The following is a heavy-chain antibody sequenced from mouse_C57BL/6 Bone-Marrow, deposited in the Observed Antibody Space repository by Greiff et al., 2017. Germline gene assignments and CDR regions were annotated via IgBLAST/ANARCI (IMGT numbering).Heavy chain of an antibody. CDR3: ARGGITTVVFDY. CDR2: INPSSGYT. CDR1: GYTFTSYT. V-gene: IGHV1-4*01. J-gene: IGHJ2*01. Sequence: VMLVESGAELARPGASVKMSCKASGYTFTSYTMHWVKQRPGQGLEWIGYINPSSGYTKYNQKFKDKATLTADKSSSTAYMQLSSLTSEDSAVYYCARGGITTVVFDYWGQGTTLTVSS. D-gene: IGHD1-1*01.